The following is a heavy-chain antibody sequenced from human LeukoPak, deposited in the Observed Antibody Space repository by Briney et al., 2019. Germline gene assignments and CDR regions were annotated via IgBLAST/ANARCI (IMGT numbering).Heavy chain of an antibody. CDR1: GFTFSSYG. CDR3: AKDPNFYYCMDV. J-gene: IGHJ6*03. V-gene: IGHV3-23*01. Sequence: GGTLRLSCAASGFTFSSYGMSWVRQAPGKGLEWVSTISGRRDSTSYADSVKGRFTISRDNSKNTLYLQMNSLRAEDTAVYYCAKDPNFYYCMDVWGKGTTVTISS. CDR2: ISGRRDST.